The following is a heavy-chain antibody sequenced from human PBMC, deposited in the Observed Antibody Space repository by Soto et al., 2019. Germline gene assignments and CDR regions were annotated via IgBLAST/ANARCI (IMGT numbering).Heavy chain of an antibody. J-gene: IGHJ6*02. CDR2: ISAYNGDT. Sequence: QVQLVQSGDEVKKPGASVKVSCKASGYTFTTYGISCVRQAPGQGLEWMGWISAYNGDTKYAQNVQDRVSMTTDTPTSTAYMELRSLRSDDTAVYYCAREGSWPYYYYGMDVWGQGTTVTVSS. CDR1: GYTFTTYG. CDR3: AREGSWPYYYYGMDV. V-gene: IGHV1-18*01. D-gene: IGHD6-13*01.